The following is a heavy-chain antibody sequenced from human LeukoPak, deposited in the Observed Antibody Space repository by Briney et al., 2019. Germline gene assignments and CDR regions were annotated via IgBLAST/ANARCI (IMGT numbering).Heavy chain of an antibody. J-gene: IGHJ4*02. CDR3: ARESAGGRDYYFDY. D-gene: IGHD2-15*01. CDR2: IIPIFGTA. CDR1: GGTFSSFA. V-gene: IGHV1-69*13. Sequence: SVKVSCKASGGTFSSFAISWVRQAPGQGLEWMGGIIPIFGTANYAQKFQDRVTITADESTSTAYMELSSLRPEDTAVYYCARESAGGRDYYFDYWGQGTLVTVSS.